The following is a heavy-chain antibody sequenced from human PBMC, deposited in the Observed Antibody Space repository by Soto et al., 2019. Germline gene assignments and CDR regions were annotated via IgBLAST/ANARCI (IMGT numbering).Heavy chain of an antibody. J-gene: IGHJ4*02. D-gene: IGHD3-10*01. CDR1: GFTFSSYS. CDR2: ISSSSSTT. V-gene: IGHV3-48*01. Sequence: PGGSLRLSCAASGFTFSSYSMNWVRQAPGKGLEWVSYISSSSSTTYYADSVKGRFTISRDDSQNTMYFQINSLRAEDTAVYYCARDPPGSGSYTYDYWGQGTLVTVSS. CDR3: ARDPPGSGSYTYDY.